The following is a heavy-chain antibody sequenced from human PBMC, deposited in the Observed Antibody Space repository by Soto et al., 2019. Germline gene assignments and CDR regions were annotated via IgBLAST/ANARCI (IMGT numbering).Heavy chain of an antibody. CDR1: GGSFSDHYW. Sequence: SETLSLACAVFGGSFSDHYWWNWIRQPPGKGLEWIGYIYYSGSTNYNPSLESRVTISVDTSKNQFSLKLSSVTAADTAVYYCARDLNYYDSSGYYLDYWGQGTLVTVSS. V-gene: IGHV4-59*11. D-gene: IGHD3-22*01. J-gene: IGHJ4*02. CDR3: ARDLNYYDSSGYYLDY. CDR2: IYYSGST.